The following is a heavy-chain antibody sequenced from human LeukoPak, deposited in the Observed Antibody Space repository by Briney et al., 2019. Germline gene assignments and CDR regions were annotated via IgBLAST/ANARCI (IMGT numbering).Heavy chain of an antibody. CDR3: ARVQYYYDSSGLVLGYFQH. CDR2: ISAYNGNT. D-gene: IGHD3-22*01. Sequence: ASVKVSCKASGYTFTSYGISWVRQAPGQGLEWMGWISAYNGNTNYAQKLQGRVTMTTDTSTSTAYMELRSPRSDDTAVYYCARVQYYYDSSGLVLGYFQHWGQGTLVTVSS. CDR1: GYTFTSYG. J-gene: IGHJ1*01. V-gene: IGHV1-18*01.